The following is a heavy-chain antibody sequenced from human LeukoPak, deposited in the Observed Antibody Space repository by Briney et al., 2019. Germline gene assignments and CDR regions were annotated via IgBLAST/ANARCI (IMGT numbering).Heavy chain of an antibody. J-gene: IGHJ4*02. V-gene: IGHV1-18*01. CDR1: GYTFTSYG. Sequence: ASVKVSCKASGYTFTSYGISWVRQAPGQGLEWMGWISACNGNTNYAQKLQGRVTMTTDTSTSTAYMELRSLRSDDTAVYYCARDSAFCSSTSCYADYWGQGTLVTVSS. CDR3: ARDSAFCSSTSCYADY. D-gene: IGHD2-2*01. CDR2: ISACNGNT.